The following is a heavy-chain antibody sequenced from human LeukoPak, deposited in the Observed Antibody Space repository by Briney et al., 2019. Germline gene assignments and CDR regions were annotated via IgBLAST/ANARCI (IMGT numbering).Heavy chain of an antibody. CDR1: GFTFSSYG. Sequence: GGSLRLSCAASGFTFSSYGMHWVRQAPGKGLDWVAFIRYDGSNKYYADSVKGRFTISRDNSKNTLYLQMNSLRAEDTAVYYCAKEKGDYASDWFDPWGQGTLVTVSS. CDR3: AKEKGDYASDWFDP. V-gene: IGHV3-30*02. D-gene: IGHD4-17*01. CDR2: IRYDGSNK. J-gene: IGHJ5*02.